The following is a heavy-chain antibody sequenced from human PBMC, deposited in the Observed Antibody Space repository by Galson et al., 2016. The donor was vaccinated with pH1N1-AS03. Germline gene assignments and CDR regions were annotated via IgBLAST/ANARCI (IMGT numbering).Heavy chain of an antibody. CDR3: ASSRIAAHTYYYHGIDV. J-gene: IGHJ6*02. Sequence: QSGAEVKKPGESLKISCKGSGHIFANYWIGWVRQTPGKGLEWMGLIYPGDSDTRYSPSFQGQVTISADKSLSTAYLQWSSLKASDTAMYYCASSRIAAHTYYYHGIDVSGQGTTVTVSS. D-gene: IGHD6-6*01. CDR2: IYPGDSDT. V-gene: IGHV5-51*01. CDR1: GHIFANYW.